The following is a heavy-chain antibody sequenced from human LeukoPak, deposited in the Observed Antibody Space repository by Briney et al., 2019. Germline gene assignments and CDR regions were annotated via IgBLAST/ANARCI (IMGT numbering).Heavy chain of an antibody. V-gene: IGHV4-38-2*02. CDR3: ASSRGTNYYYYYYYMDV. CDR2: IYHSGST. J-gene: IGHJ6*03. D-gene: IGHD1/OR15-1a*01. Sequence: SETLSLTCTVSGYSISSGYYWGWIRQPPGKGLECIGSIYHSGSTYYNPSLKSRVTISVDTSKNQFSLKLSSVTAADTAVYYCASSRGTNYYYYYYYMDVWGKGTTVTVSS. CDR1: GYSISSGYY.